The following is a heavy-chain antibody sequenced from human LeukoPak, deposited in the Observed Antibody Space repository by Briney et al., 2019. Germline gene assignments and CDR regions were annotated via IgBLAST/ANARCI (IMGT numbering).Heavy chain of an antibody. CDR1: GFTFSSHN. CDR2: ISSTSSTE. Sequence: GGSLRLSCAASGFTFSSHNMNWVRQAPGKGLGWVSYISSTSSTEYYADSVQGRFTISRDNAKNTLYLQMNSLTAEDTAVYYCVRGWQQLGSWGRGTLVTVSS. CDR3: VRGWQQLGS. J-gene: IGHJ5*02. V-gene: IGHV3-48*04. D-gene: IGHD1-1*01.